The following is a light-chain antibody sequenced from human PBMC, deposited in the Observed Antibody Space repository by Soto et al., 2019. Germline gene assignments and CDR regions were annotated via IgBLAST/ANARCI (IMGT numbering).Light chain of an antibody. Sequence: ETALTQSPATLSLSPGERVTLSCRASQSVCSGCLAWYQQKPGQSPRLLMYGASSRATGIPDRFSGSGSGTDFTLTISRLEPEDFAVYYCQHYGTTPWTFGPGTKVGIK. CDR1: QSVCSGC. CDR3: QHYGTTPWT. V-gene: IGKV3-20*01. J-gene: IGKJ1*01. CDR2: GAS.